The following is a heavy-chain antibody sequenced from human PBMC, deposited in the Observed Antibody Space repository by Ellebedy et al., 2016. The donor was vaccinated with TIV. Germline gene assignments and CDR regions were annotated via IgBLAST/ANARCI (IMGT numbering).Heavy chain of an antibody. Sequence: SVRVSCKASGGTFNSHAISWVRQAPGQGLEWMGGITGMFRTVNYAQKFQGRVTITADEFMTTAYMELSSLRSEDTAVYYCARGGAYYHRYFDDWGRGTLVTVSS. V-gene: IGHV1-69*13. CDR1: GGTFNSHA. D-gene: IGHD3-10*01. CDR2: ITGMFRTV. CDR3: ARGGAYYHRYFDD. J-gene: IGHJ4*02.